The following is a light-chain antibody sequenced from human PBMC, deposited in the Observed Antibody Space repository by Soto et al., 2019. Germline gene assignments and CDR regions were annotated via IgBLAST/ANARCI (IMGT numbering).Light chain of an antibody. J-gene: IGKJ4*01. CDR3: QQYNSCPRT. V-gene: IGKV3-15*01. CDR2: GAS. Sequence: DIVMTQSPATLSASVGDRATLTCRASQSVSSNLAWYQQKPGKAPRLLIYGASTRATGIPARFSGSGSGTEFTLTISSLQSEDFAAYYCQQYNSCPRTFGGGTKVEIK. CDR1: QSVSSN.